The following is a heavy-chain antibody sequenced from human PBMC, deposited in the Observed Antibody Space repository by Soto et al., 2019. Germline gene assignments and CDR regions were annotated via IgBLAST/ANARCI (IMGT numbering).Heavy chain of an antibody. J-gene: IGHJ4*02. Sequence: QLQLQESGSGLVKPSQTLSLTCAVSGGSISSGGYSWSWIRQPPGKGLGWIGYIYHSGSTYYNPSLKSRVTISVDRSKNQFSLKLSSVTAADTAVYYCARGGDSSGYYGDFDYWGQGTLVTVSS. CDR2: IYHSGST. D-gene: IGHD3-22*01. CDR3: ARGGDSSGYYGDFDY. V-gene: IGHV4-30-2*01. CDR1: GGSISSGGYS.